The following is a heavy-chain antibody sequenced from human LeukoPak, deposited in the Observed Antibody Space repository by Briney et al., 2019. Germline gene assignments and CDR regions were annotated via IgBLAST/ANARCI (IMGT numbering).Heavy chain of an antibody. Sequence: SETPSLTCAVSGYSISSGYYWGWIRQPPGKGLEWIGSIYHSGSTYYNPSLKSRLTISIDASKNQFSLNLSSVTAADTAVYYCATGGAPDCSVGTCYSLDSWGQGTLVTVSS. V-gene: IGHV4-38-2*01. J-gene: IGHJ4*02. CDR3: ATGGAPDCSVGTCYSLDS. CDR2: IYHSGST. D-gene: IGHD2-15*01. CDR1: GYSISSGYY.